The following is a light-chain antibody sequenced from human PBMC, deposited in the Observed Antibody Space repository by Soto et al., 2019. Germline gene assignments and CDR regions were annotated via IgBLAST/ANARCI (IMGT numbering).Light chain of an antibody. CDR1: SSDVGRYNF. CDR3: CSYAGNSTYV. CDR2: DVT. V-gene: IGLV2-11*01. Sequence: QSALTQPRSVSGSPGQSVSISCTGTSSDVGRYNFVSWYQQHPGKAPKLMLYDVTKRPSGVPDRFSGSKSGNTASLTISGLQAEDEADYYCCSYAGNSTYVFGTGTKVTVL. J-gene: IGLJ1*01.